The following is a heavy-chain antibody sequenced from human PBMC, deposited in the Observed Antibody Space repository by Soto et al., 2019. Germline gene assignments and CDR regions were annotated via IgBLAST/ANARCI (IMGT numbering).Heavy chain of an antibody. CDR1: GGSFSGYY. CDR2: INHSGST. Sequence: NPSETLSLTCAVYGGSFSGYYWSWICQPPGKGLEWIGEINHSGSTNYNPSLKSRVTISVDTSKNQFSLKLSSVTAADTAVYYCARGYHVLRFLEWFMEKRSWFDPWGQGTLVTVSS. V-gene: IGHV4-34*01. J-gene: IGHJ5*02. CDR3: ARGYHVLRFLEWFMEKRSWFDP. D-gene: IGHD3-3*01.